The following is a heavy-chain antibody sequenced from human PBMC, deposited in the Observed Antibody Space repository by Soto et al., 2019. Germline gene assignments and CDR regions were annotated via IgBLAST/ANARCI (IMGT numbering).Heavy chain of an antibody. Sequence: PSETLSLTCTVSGDSISSDYWSWIRQPPGKGLEWIGYIYYTGTTNYNPSLKGRVTISVDTSKNQFSPKLSSVTAADTAVYYCARDPLRDGSGYSYGMDVWGPGTTVTVSS. CDR3: ARDPLRDGSGYSYGMDV. V-gene: IGHV4-59*01. D-gene: IGHD3-22*01. CDR2: IYYTGTT. J-gene: IGHJ6*02. CDR1: GDSISSDY.